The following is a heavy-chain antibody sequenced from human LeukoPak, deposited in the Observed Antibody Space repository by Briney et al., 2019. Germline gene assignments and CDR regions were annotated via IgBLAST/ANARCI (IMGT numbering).Heavy chain of an antibody. Sequence: PGGSLRLSCAASGFTFSSYAMHWVRQAPGKGLEWVAVISYDGSNKYYADSVKGRFTISRDNSKNTLYLQMNSLRAEDTAVYYCAGEDTAMVCFDCWGQGTLVTVSS. CDR3: AGEDTAMVCFDC. J-gene: IGHJ4*02. D-gene: IGHD5-18*01. V-gene: IGHV3-30*04. CDR1: GFTFSSYA. CDR2: ISYDGSNK.